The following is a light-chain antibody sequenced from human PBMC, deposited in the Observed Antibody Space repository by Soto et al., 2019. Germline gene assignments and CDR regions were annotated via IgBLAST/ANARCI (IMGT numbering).Light chain of an antibody. V-gene: IGKV3-20*01. CDR3: HHYET. Sequence: EIVLTQSPATLSVSPGDIATLSCRASQSVSRSYLGWYQQKPGQAPRLLMYGASIRVAGVPDRFSGSGSGTEFTLTISRLEPEDFTVYYCHHYETFGQGTKVDIK. CDR1: QSVSRSY. CDR2: GAS. J-gene: IGKJ1*01.